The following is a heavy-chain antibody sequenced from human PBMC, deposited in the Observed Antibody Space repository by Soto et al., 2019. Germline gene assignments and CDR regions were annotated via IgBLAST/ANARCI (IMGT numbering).Heavy chain of an antibody. CDR1: GGSFSGYY. CDR2: INHSGST. D-gene: IGHD3-3*01. J-gene: IGHJ6*03. V-gene: IGHV4-34*01. CDR3: ARGLDYDFWSGYYYYYYYMDV. Sequence: QVQLQQWGAGLLKPSETLSLTCAVYGGSFSGYYWSWIRQPPGKGLAWIGEINHSGSTNYNPSLKRRVTISVDTSKNQFSLKLSSVTAADTAVYYCARGLDYDFWSGYYYYYYYMDVWCKGTTVTVSS.